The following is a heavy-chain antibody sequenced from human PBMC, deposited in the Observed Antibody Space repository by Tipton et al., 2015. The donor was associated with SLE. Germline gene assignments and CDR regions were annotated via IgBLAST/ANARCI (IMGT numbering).Heavy chain of an antibody. D-gene: IGHD1-14*01. CDR1: GGSISGYY. V-gene: IGHV4-59*12. CDR2: IYDSGSS. Sequence: TLSLTCTVSGGSISGYYWSWIRQPPGEGLEWIGNIYDSGSSNYNPSLKSRVTISVDASKNQFSLNLRSVTAADTAVYYCARPDLIWGQGTQVTVSS. J-gene: IGHJ4*02. CDR3: ARPDLI.